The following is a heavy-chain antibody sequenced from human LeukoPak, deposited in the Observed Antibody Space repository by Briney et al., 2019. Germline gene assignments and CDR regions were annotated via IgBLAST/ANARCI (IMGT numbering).Heavy chain of an antibody. V-gene: IGHV4-61*01. Sequence: SETLSLTCTVSGGSVSSGSYYWSWIRQPPGKGLGWIGHIYYSGSTNYNPSLKSRVTISVDTSKSQFSLKLSSVTAADTAVYYCARKGYSSGFDYFDYWGQGTLVTVSS. J-gene: IGHJ4*02. CDR3: ARKGYSSGFDYFDY. CDR1: GGSVSSGSYY. CDR2: IYYSGST. D-gene: IGHD6-19*01.